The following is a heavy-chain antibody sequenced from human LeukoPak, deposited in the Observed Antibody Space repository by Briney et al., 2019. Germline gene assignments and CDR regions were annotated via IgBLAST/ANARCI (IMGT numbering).Heavy chain of an antibody. CDR2: ISYDGSNK. J-gene: IGHJ5*02. Sequence: GGSLRLSCAASGFTFSSYGMHWVRQAPGKGLEWVAVISYDGSNKYYADSVKGRFTISRDNAKNSLYLQMNSLRAEDTAVYYCARDRSNVAAAGGWFDPWGQGTLVTVSS. V-gene: IGHV3-30*03. D-gene: IGHD6-13*01. CDR3: ARDRSNVAAAGGWFDP. CDR1: GFTFSSYG.